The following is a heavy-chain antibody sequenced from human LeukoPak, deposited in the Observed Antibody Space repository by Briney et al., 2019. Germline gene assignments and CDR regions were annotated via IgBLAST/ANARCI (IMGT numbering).Heavy chain of an antibody. CDR1: GFTFSSYS. V-gene: IGHV3-21*01. CDR2: ISSSSSYI. D-gene: IGHD5-18*01. CDR3: ARDHMAMAYYYYYGMDV. Sequence: GGSLRLSCAASGFTFSSYSMNWVRQAPGKGLEWVSSISSSSSYIYYADSVKGRFTISRDHAKNSLYLQMNSLRAEDTAVYYCARDHMAMAYYYYYGMDVWGQGTTVTVSS. J-gene: IGHJ6*02.